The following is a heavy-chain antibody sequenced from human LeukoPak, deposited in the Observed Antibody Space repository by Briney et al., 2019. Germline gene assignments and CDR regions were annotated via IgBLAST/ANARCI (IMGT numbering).Heavy chain of an antibody. CDR2: IKSDGST. D-gene: IGHD3-22*01. CDR3: ARAPSEIGGYYPEYFRH. J-gene: IGHJ1*01. Sequence: TGGSLRLSCAASGFTFSTYWMHWVRQAPGKRLVWVSRIKSDGSTNYADSVKGRFTISRDNAKNTVSLQMNSLRPEDTGVYYCARAPSEIGGYYPEYFRHWGQGTLVTVSS. V-gene: IGHV3-74*01. CDR1: GFTFSTYW.